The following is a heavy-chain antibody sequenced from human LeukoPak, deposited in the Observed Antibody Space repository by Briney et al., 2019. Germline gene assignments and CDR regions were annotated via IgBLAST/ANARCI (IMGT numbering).Heavy chain of an antibody. CDR2: ISSGSSYI. CDR1: GFTFSNYY. Sequence: GGSLRLSCAASGFTFSNYYMNWVRQAPGKGLEWFSSISSGSSYIYYADSVKGRFTISRDNAKNSLYLQMNSQRAEGTALYYCARDMKWYSSGWYVFLYYWGQGTLVTVSS. CDR3: ARDMKWYSSGWYVFLYY. D-gene: IGHD6-19*01. J-gene: IGHJ4*02. V-gene: IGHV3-21*04.